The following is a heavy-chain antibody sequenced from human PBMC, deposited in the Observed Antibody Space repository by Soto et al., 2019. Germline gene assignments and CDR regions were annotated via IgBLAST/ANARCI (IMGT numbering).Heavy chain of an antibody. J-gene: IGHJ4*02. CDR2: INPSGGST. D-gene: IGHD6-13*01. CDR1: GYTFTSYY. V-gene: IGHV1-46*03. CDR3: AKQQQLVQPYFDY. Sequence: ASVKVSCKASGYTFTSYYMHWLRQAPGQGLEWMGIINPSGGSTSYAQKFQGRVTMTRDTSTSTVYMELSSLRSEDTAVYYCAKQQQLVQPYFDYWGQGTLVTVSS.